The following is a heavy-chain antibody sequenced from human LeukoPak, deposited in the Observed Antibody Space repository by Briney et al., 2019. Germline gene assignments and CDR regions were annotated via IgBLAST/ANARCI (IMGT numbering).Heavy chain of an antibody. Sequence: GGSLRLSCAASGFTVSSNYMSWVRQAPGKGLEWVSVIYSGGSTYYADSVKGRFTISRDNSKNTLYLQMNSLRAEDTAVYYCAKRPFGGAWVDYWGQGTLVTVSS. V-gene: IGHV3-66*04. CDR1: GFTVSSNY. CDR2: IYSGGST. CDR3: AKRPFGGAWVDY. D-gene: IGHD1-26*01. J-gene: IGHJ4*02.